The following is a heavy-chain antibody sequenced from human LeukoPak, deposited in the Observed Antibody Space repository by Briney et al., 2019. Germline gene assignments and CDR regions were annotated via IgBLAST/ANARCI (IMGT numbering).Heavy chain of an antibody. D-gene: IGHD2/OR15-2a*01. Sequence: PSETLSLTCTVSGESINPYYWNWIRQSAGKGLEWIGHIYKSGTTNFNPSLTSRVTMSLDTSRNQFSLKLRSVTAADTAVYFCARSFLDYMDVWGKGPRSPSP. J-gene: IGHJ6*03. CDR1: GESINPYY. CDR2: IYKSGTT. CDR3: ARSFLDYMDV. V-gene: IGHV4-4*07.